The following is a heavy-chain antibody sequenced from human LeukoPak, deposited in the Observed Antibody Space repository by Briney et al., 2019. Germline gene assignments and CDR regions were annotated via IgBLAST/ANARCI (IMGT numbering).Heavy chain of an antibody. CDR1: GGTFRSHA. CDR2: IIPMFGTA. Sequence: SVKVSCKASGGTFRSHAINWGRQAPGQGLEWMGGIIPMFGTANYAQNFQGRVTITADDSTTTAYMQLSGLRSDDAAVYYCARGTLNWNDGGAYLYHYGLDVWGQGTTVSVSS. CDR3: ARGTLNWNDGGAYLYHYGLDV. J-gene: IGHJ6*02. D-gene: IGHD1-20*01. V-gene: IGHV1-69*13.